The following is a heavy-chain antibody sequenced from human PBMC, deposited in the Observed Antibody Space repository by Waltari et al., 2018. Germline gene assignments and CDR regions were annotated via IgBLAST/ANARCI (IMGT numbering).Heavy chain of an antibody. CDR1: GYTLTELS. CDR3: ARSQSVVVPTEDYYYYYGMDV. CDR2: FDPEDGET. V-gene: IGHV1-24*01. J-gene: IGHJ6*02. Sequence: QVQLVQSGAEVKKPGASVKVSCKVSGYTLTELSMHWVRQAPGKGLEWMGGFDPEDGETIYAQKFQGRVTMTEDTSTDTAYMELSSLRSEDTAVYYCARSQSVVVPTEDYYYYYGMDVWGQGTTVTVSS. D-gene: IGHD2-2*01.